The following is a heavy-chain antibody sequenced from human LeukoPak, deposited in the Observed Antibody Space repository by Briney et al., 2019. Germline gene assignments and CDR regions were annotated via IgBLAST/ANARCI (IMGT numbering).Heavy chain of an antibody. CDR1: GFTFSSYG. CDR2: ISYDGSNK. J-gene: IGHJ3*02. V-gene: IGHV3-30*18. Sequence: GGSLRLSCAASGFTFSSYGMHWVRQAPGKGLEWVAVISYDGSNKYYADSVKGRFTISRDNSKNTLYLQMNSLRAEDTAVYYSAKPAYGGNSRPRRGDAFDIWGQGTMVTVSS. D-gene: IGHD4-23*01. CDR3: AKPAYGGNSRPRRGDAFDI.